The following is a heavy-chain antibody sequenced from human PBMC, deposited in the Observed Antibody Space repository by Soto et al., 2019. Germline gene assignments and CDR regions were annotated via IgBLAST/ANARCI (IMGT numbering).Heavy chain of an antibody. J-gene: IGHJ4*02. CDR3: ARDLRLDY. V-gene: IGHV3-9*01. Sequence: PGGSLRLSCAASGFTFDDYAMHWVRQAPGKGLEWVSGISWNSGSIGYADSVKGRFTISRDNAKNSLYLQMNSLRAEDTAVYYCARDLRLDYWGQGTRVTVSS. CDR2: ISWNSGSI. D-gene: IGHD5-12*01. CDR1: GFTFDDYA.